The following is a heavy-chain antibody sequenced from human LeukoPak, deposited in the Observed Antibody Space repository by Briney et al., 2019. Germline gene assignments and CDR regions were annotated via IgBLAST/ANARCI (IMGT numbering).Heavy chain of an antibody. CDR1: GFTFSSYA. J-gene: IGHJ4*02. D-gene: IGHD4-17*01. CDR3: AKGGRNDYGDYGTGDY. CDR2: ISGSGGST. Sequence: PGGSLRLSCAASGFTFSSYAMSWVRQAPGKGLEWVSAISGSGGSTYYADSVKGRFTISRDNSKNTLYLQMNSLRAEDTAVYYCAKGGRNDYGDYGTGDYWGQGTLVTVSS. V-gene: IGHV3-23*01.